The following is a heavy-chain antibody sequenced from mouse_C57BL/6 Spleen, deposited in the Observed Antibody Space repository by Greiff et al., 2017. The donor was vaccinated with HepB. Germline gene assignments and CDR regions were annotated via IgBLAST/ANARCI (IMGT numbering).Heavy chain of an antibody. J-gene: IGHJ1*03. CDR1: GYTLTSYW. D-gene: IGHD1-1*01. V-gene: IGHV1-69*01. CDR2: IDPSDSYT. Sequence: QVQLQQPGAELVMPGASVKLSCKASGYTLTSYWMHWVKQRPGQGLEWIGEIDPSDSYTNYNQKFKGKSTLPVDKSSSTAYMQLSSLTSEDSAVYYCARYGSSYWYFDVWGTGTTVTVSS. CDR3: ARYGSSYWYFDV.